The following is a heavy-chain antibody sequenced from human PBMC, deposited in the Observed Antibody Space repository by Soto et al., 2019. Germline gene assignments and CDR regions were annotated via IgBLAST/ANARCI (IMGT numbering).Heavy chain of an antibody. J-gene: IGHJ4*02. CDR1: GYSFTSYW. CDR2: IYPGDSDA. Sequence: GESLKISCKGSGYSFTSYWIGWVRQMPGKGLEWMGIIYPGDSDARYSPSLQGQVTISADKSISTAYLQWSSLKASDTAMYYCARHSFTTGFDYWGQGTLVTVSS. CDR3: ARHSFTTGFDY. V-gene: IGHV5-51*01.